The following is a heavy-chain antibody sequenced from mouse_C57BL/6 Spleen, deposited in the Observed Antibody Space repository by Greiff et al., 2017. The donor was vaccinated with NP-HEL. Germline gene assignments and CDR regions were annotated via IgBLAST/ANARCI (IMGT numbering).Heavy chain of an antibody. CDR1: GYTFTSYW. V-gene: IGHV1-59*01. Sequence: QVQLQQPGAELVRPGTSVKLSCKASGYTFTSYWMHWVKQRPGQGLEWIGVIDPSDSYTNYNQKFKGKATLTVDTSSSTAYMQLSSLTSEDSAVYYGARNYGSSFSYAMDYWGQGTSVTVSS. CDR2: IDPSDSYT. CDR3: ARNYGSSFSYAMDY. J-gene: IGHJ4*01. D-gene: IGHD1-1*01.